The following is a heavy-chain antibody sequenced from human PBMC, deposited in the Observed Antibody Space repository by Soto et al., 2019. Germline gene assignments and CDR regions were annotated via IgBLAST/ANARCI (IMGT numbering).Heavy chain of an antibody. Sequence: QVQLVQSGAEVKKPGSSVKVSCKASGGTFSSHAISWVRQAPGQGLEWMGGIIPFFKGTKYAQKFQGRVTITADDSTSTAYMDLSSLRSEDTAVYYCARDVPLNYYESTYYYYAMDVWGQGTTVTVSS. CDR1: GGTFSSHA. J-gene: IGHJ6*02. V-gene: IGHV1-69*01. CDR3: ARDVPLNYYESTYYYYAMDV. CDR2: IIPFFKGT. D-gene: IGHD3-16*01.